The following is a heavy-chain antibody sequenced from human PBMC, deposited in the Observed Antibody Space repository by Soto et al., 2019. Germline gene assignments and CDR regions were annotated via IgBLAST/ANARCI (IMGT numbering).Heavy chain of an antibody. CDR1: GGTFSSNS. J-gene: IGHJ5*02. Sequence: VQLVQSGAEVKRPGSSVKVSCKASGGTFSSNSMNWVRQAPGKGLEWISYISSSSSTIYADSVKGRFTISRDNAKNSLYLQMNSLRDEDTAVYYCARVIWSGHLTSDLWGQGTLVTVSS. D-gene: IGHD3-3*01. CDR3: ARVIWSGHLTSDL. V-gene: IGHV3-48*02. CDR2: ISSSSST.